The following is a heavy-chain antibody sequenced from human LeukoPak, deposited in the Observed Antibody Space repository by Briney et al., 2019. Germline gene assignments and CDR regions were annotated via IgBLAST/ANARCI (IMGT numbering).Heavy chain of an antibody. D-gene: IGHD1-26*01. J-gene: IGHJ4*02. CDR2: IKQDGSTK. CDR1: GFTFTNSW. V-gene: IGHV3-7*01. Sequence: GGSLRLSCAASGFTFTNSWMAWFRQAPGKGLEWVANIKQDGSTKHYADSLKGRFTISRDNPKNSLYLQMNNMRADDTAVYYCTRDTDGSLDYWGQGILVTVAS. CDR3: TRDTDGSLDY.